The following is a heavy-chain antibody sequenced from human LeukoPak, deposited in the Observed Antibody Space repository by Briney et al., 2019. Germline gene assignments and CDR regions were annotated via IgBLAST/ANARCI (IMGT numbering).Heavy chain of an antibody. CDR1: GFTVSTNY. D-gene: IGHD3-3*01. CDR3: ARGGAYYDFWSGYSDY. Sequence: GGSLRLSCAASGFTVSTNYMSWVRQAPGKGLEWVSYISSSSSTIYYADSVKGRFTISRDNAKNSLYLQMNSLRAEDTAVYYCARGGAYYDFWSGYSDYWGQGTLVTVSS. CDR2: ISSSSSTI. V-gene: IGHV3-48*01. J-gene: IGHJ4*02.